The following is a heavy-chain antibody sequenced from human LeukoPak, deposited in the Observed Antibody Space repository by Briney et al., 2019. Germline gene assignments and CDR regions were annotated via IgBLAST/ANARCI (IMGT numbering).Heavy chain of an antibody. CDR1: GFTFSSYG. Sequence: PGRSLRLSXAASGFTFSSYGMHWVRQAPGKGQEWVAVIWYDGSNKYYADSVKGRFTISRDNSKNTLYLQMNSLRAEDTAAYYCAKVRSGRDGYPFDIWGQGTMVTVSS. CDR2: IWYDGSNK. V-gene: IGHV3-33*06. J-gene: IGHJ3*02. D-gene: IGHD5-24*01. CDR3: AKVRSGRDGYPFDI.